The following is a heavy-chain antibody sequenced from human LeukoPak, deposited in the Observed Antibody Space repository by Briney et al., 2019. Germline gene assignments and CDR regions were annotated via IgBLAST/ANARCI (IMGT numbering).Heavy chain of an antibody. V-gene: IGHV4-39*02. CDR3: ARRLRIGAAEWFDP. J-gene: IGHJ5*02. CDR2: LDDSGNT. Sequence: PSETLSLTCSVSSGSVRSNYYSWAWLRQAPRKGLEWVGGLDDSGNTYYNPSLKSRLTMSVDTSKNHFSLNLKSVAAADTSVYYCARRLRIGAAEWFDPWGQGIMVTVSS. D-gene: IGHD2-15*01. CDR1: SGSVRSNYYS.